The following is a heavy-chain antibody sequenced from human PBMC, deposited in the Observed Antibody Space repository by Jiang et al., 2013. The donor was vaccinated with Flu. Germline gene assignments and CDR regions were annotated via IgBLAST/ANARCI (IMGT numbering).Heavy chain of an antibody. CDR1: YY. CDR3: AREDRADATTMVRGDHPPDSFDY. V-gene: IGHV1-46*01. J-gene: IGHJ4*02. D-gene: IGHD3-10*01. CDR2: INPSGGSI. Sequence: YYMHWVRQAPGQGLEWMGIINPSGGSISYAQKFQGRVTMTRDTSTSTVYMELSSLRSEDTAVYYCAREDRADATTMVRGDHPPDSFDYWGQGTLVTVSS.